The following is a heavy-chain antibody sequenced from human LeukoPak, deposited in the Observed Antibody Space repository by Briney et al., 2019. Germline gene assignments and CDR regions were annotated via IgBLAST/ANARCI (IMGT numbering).Heavy chain of an antibody. CDR3: ARTLMQFDY. CDR2: INPKSGGT. V-gene: IGHV1-2*02. J-gene: IGHJ4*02. Sequence: ASVTVSCTASGYTFTAYYMHWVRQAPGQGLEWMGWINPKSGGTKYAQKFQGRVTMTRDTSISTTYMELTSLRSDDTAVYYCARTLMQFDYWGQGTLVTVSS. CDR1: GYTFTAYY.